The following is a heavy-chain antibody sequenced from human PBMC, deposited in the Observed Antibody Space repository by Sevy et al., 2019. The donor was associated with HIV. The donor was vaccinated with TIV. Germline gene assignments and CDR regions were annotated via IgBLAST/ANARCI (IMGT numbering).Heavy chain of an antibody. D-gene: IGHD2-15*01. J-gene: IGHJ6*02. CDR1: GFTFSSYA. CDR2: IGGSGRYT. V-gene: IGHV3-23*01. Sequence: GGSLRLSCAASGFTFSSYAMTWVRQAPGKGLEWVSSIGGSGRYTYYADSVTGRLTISRDNSKNTLYLQMNSLRAEDTAKDYGAKGFCSGGSCPRDYYYDGLDVWGQGTTVTVSS. CDR3: AKGFCSGGSCPRDYYYDGLDV.